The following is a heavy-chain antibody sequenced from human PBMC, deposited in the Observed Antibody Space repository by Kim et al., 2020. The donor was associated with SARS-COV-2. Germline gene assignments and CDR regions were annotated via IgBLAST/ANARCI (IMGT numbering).Heavy chain of an antibody. CDR2: ISYDGSNK. CDR3: AKDPWLKTLAASGFDY. CDR1: GFTFSTYG. D-gene: IGHD3-10*01. J-gene: IGHJ4*02. Sequence: GGSLRLSCAASGFTFSTYGMHWVRQAPGKGLEWVAVISYDGSNKYYADSVKGRFTVSRDNSKHTLYLQMNSLRAEDTAVYYCAKDPWLKTLAASGFDYWGQGTLVTVSS. V-gene: IGHV3-30*18.